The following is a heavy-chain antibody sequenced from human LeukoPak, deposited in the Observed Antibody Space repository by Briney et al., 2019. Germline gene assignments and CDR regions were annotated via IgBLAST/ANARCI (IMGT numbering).Heavy chain of an antibody. V-gene: IGHV3-23*01. Sequence: GGSLRLSCAVSGFTFDSYAMSWVRQAPGKGLAWVSSISAGGGSTYFEDSVKGRFTISRDNSKNTLYLQMNSLRAEDTAVYYCAKNFETGYCSGGGCYSGGQGTLVTVSS. CDR2: ISAGGGST. CDR1: GFTFDSYA. D-gene: IGHD2-15*01. CDR3: AKNFETGYCSGGGCYS. J-gene: IGHJ5*01.